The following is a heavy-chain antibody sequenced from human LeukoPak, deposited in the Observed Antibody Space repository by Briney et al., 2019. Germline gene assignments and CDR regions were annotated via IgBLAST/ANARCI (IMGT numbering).Heavy chain of an antibody. CDR3: AREEVVFDD. Sequence: SETLSLTSTVSGGSISSYYWSWIRQPPGKGLEWIGYIYTSGRTNYNLCLKSGATISVDTSKIQFSRKLSSVTAADTGVYDCAREEVVFDDWGQGTLVTVSS. D-gene: IGHD2-15*01. V-gene: IGHV4-4*09. J-gene: IGHJ4*02. CDR2: IYTSGRT. CDR1: GGSISSYY.